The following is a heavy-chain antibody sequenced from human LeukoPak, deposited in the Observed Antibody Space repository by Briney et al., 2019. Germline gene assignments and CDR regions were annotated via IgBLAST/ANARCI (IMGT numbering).Heavy chain of an antibody. V-gene: IGHV3-30*18. J-gene: IGHJ4*02. D-gene: IGHD5-12*01. CDR1: GFTFSSYG. Sequence: GGSLRLSCAASGFTFSSYGMHWVRQAPGKGLEWVAVISYDGSNKYYADSVKGRFAISRDNSKNTLYLQMNSLRAEDTAVYYCAKVSYSGYDYWYYFDYWGQGTLVTVSS. CDR2: ISYDGSNK. CDR3: AKVSYSGYDYWYYFDY.